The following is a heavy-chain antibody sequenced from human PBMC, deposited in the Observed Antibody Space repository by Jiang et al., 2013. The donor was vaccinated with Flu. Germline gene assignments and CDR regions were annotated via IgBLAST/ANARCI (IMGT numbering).Heavy chain of an antibody. D-gene: IGHD2-15*01. J-gene: IGHJ4*02. Sequence: ASGFTFSSYAMSWVRQAPGKGLEWVSAISGSGGSTYYADSVKGRFTVSRDNSKNTLYLQMNSLRAEDTAVYYCAKPSLVVVAATRGFDYWGQGTLVTVSS. CDR1: GFTFSSYA. CDR2: ISGSGGST. V-gene: IGHV3-23*01. CDR3: AKPSLVVVAATRGFDY.